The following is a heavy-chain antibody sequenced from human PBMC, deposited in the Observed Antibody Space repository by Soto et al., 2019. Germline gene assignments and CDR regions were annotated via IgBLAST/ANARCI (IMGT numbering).Heavy chain of an antibody. Sequence: GASVKVSCKASGYTFTSYYMHCVRQAPGQGLEWMGIINPSGGSTSYAQKFQGRVTMTRDTSTSTVYMELSSLRSEDTAVYYCALAGLHRRTCFDYWGQGTLVTVSS. V-gene: IGHV1-46*01. CDR3: ALAGLHRRTCFDY. J-gene: IGHJ4*02. CDR1: GYTFTSYY. D-gene: IGHD5-12*01. CDR2: INPSGGST.